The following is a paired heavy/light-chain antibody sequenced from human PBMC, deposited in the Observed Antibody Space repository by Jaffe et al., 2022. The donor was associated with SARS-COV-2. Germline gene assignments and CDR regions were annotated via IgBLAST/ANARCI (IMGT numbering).Heavy chain of an antibody. CDR1: GFTVSNTY. CDR3: ARGILLPDFSHHNGMDV. CDR2: IFGGGTT. D-gene: IGHD1-20*01. J-gene: IGHJ6*02. V-gene: IGHV3-66*02. Sequence: QLVESGGGLVQPGGSLRLSCAASGFTVSNTYMHWVRQAPGKGLEWVSIIFGGGTTYFADSVKGRFTVSRDNPQNTVSLQMKGLTEDDTAVYYCARGILLPDFSHHNGMDVWGQGTTVTVS.
Light chain of an antibody. CDR1: SSDVDAYNY. Sequence: QSALTQPRSVSGSPGQSVTISCTGTSSDVDAYNYVSWYQQHPGKAPKLIIYDVYKRPSGVPDRFSGSKSGNTASLTVSGLQADDEADYYCCSYAGSYTFVFGTGTKVTVL. CDR3: CSYAGSYTFV. J-gene: IGLJ1*01. V-gene: IGLV2-11*01. CDR2: DVY.